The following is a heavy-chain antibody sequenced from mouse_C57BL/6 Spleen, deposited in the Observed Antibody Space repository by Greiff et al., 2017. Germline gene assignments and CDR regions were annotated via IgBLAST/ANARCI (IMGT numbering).Heavy chain of an antibody. CDR3: ARGAVYYGSSYWYFDV. D-gene: IGHD1-1*01. CDR2: IDPSDSET. CDR1: GYTFTSYW. Sequence: VQLQQPGAELVRPGSSVKLSCKASGYTFTSYWMHWVKQRPIQGLEWIGNIDPSDSETHYNQKFKDKATLTVDKSSSTAYMQLSSLTSEDSAVYYCARGAVYYGSSYWYFDVWGTGTTVTVSS. J-gene: IGHJ1*03. V-gene: IGHV1-52*01.